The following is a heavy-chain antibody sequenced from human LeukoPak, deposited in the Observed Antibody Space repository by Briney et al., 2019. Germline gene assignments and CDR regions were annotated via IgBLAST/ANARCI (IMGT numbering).Heavy chain of an antibody. J-gene: IGHJ4*02. Sequence: PSQTLSLTCALPGDTLSSTSAAWHWTRQPPSRGLEWLVRTYYRSKRYNDYAVSVKSRITINPDTSKNQFSLQLNSVTPEDTAVYYCARESPTGYQLLWGLDYWGQGTLVTVSS. D-gene: IGHD2-2*01. CDR3: ARESPTGYQLLWGLDY. V-gene: IGHV6-1*01. CDR2: TYYRSKRYN. CDR1: GDTLSSTSAA.